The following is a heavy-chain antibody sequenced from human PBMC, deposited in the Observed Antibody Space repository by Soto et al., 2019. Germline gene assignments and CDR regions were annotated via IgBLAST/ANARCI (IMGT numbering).Heavy chain of an antibody. D-gene: IGHD6-13*01. CDR2: IRFDGGST. CDR3: AKRFNSTWNYFDS. Sequence: PGGSLRLSCAASGFTFNAFAMAWVRQTPGKGLEWVSVIRFDGGSTYYADSVKGRFTNSRDNSKNTVYLEMNSLRADDTALYYCAKRFNSTWNYFDSWGQGTLVTVSS. J-gene: IGHJ4*02. V-gene: IGHV3-23*01. CDR1: GFTFNAFA.